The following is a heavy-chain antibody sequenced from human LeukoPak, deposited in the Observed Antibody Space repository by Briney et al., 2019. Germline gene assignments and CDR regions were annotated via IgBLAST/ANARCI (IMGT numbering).Heavy chain of an antibody. CDR2: ISGSGGST. Sequence: PGGSLRLSCAASGFTFSSYAMSWVRQAPGKGLEWVSAISGSGGSTYYADSVKGRFTISRDNSKNTLYLQIHSLRAEDTAVYYCAKGFLERWLQSPFDYWGQGTLVTVSS. D-gene: IGHD5-24*01. V-gene: IGHV3-23*01. CDR1: GFTFSSYA. CDR3: AKGFLERWLQSPFDY. J-gene: IGHJ4*02.